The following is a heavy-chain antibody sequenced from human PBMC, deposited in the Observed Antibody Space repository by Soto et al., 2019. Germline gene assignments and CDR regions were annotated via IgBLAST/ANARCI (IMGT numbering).Heavy chain of an antibody. Sequence: GGSLRLSCASSGFTFSSCSMKWVRQAPGKGLEWVSFISGSGDTKYYAGSVKGRFTISRDNAKNSLYLQMSSLRDEDTAVYYCAKYCSSDVCFDYWGQGTLVTVSS. J-gene: IGHJ4*02. CDR3: AKYCSSDVCFDY. V-gene: IGHV3-48*02. CDR1: GFTFSSCS. CDR2: ISGSGDTK. D-gene: IGHD2-8*01.